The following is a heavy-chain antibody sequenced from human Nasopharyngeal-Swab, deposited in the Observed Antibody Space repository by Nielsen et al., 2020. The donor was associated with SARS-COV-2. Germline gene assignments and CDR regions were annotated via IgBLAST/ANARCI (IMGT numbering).Heavy chain of an antibody. J-gene: IGHJ4*02. D-gene: IGHD3-16*01. CDR1: GYTFSSYG. CDR3: ARELGVGLFDY. V-gene: IGHV1-18*01. Sequence: SVQVSCKTSGYTFSSYGIAWVRQAPGQGLEWLGWISPYNDYTHYAQKFQGSVTMTSDTSTSTAYLELRSLTSDDTAVYYCARELGVGLFDYWGQGTLVTVSS. CDR2: ISPYNDYT.